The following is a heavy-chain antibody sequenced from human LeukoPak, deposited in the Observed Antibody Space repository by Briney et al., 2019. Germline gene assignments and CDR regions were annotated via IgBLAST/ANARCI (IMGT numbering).Heavy chain of an antibody. Sequence: GGSLRLSCAASGFTFSNYGIHWARQAPGKGLEWVAVIWYDGSNKYYADSVKGRFTISRDNSKNMVYLQMNSLRVDDTALYYCARGAPTRGAFDIWGQGTMITVSS. V-gene: IGHV3-33*01. CDR1: GFTFSNYG. J-gene: IGHJ3*02. CDR2: IWYDGSNK. CDR3: ARGAPTRGAFDI. D-gene: IGHD5-24*01.